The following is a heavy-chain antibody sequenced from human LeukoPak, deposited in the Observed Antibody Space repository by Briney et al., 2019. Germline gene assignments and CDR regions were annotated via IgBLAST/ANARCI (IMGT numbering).Heavy chain of an antibody. CDR3: AKAPYYYYGMDV. J-gene: IGHJ6*02. CDR1: GFTFDDYA. V-gene: IGHV3-9*01. Sequence: QSGGSLRLSCAASGFTFDDYAMHWVRQAPGKGLEWVSGISWNSGSIGYADSVKGRFTISRDNAKNSLYLQMNSLRAEDTALYYCAKAPYYYYGMDVWGQGTTVTVSS. CDR2: ISWNSGSI.